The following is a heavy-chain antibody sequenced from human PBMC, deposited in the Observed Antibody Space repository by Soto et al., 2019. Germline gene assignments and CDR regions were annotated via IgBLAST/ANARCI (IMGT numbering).Heavy chain of an antibody. V-gene: IGHV1-8*01. CDR1: GYTFTSYD. CDR2: MNPNSGNT. D-gene: IGHD2-2*01. J-gene: IGHJ6*02. CDR3: ARGISPAATYYYYGLEV. Sequence: ASVKVSCKASGYTFTSYDINWVRQATGQVLEWMGWMNPNSGNTGYAQKFQGRVTMTRNTSISTAYMELSSLRSEDTAVYYCARGISPAATYYYYGLEVWGQGTPVTVSS.